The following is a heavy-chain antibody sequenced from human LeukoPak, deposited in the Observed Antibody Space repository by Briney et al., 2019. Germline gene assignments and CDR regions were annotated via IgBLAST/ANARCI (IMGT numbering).Heavy chain of an antibody. Sequence: SETLSLTCTVSGGSISSYYWSWIRQPPGKGLEWIGYIYYSGSTNYTPSLKSRVTISVDTSKNQFSLKLSSVTAADTAVYYCASSNYYEEYYYYYGMDVWGQGTTVTVSS. CDR3: ASSNYYEEYYYYYGMDV. V-gene: IGHV4-59*08. J-gene: IGHJ6*02. CDR2: IYYSGST. CDR1: GGSISSYY. D-gene: IGHD3-22*01.